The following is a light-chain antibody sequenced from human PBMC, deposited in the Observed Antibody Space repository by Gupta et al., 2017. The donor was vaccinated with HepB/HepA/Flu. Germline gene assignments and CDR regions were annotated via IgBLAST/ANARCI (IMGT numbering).Light chain of an antibody. V-gene: IGKV3-11*01. Sequence: EIVLTQSPATLSLSPGERATLSCRASQSVSSYLAWYQQKPGQAPRLLIYDASNRATGIPARFSGSWYGTDFTLTISSRDPEDFAVYYCQHLSYWPMCSFGQGTKLEIK. CDR3: QHLSYWPMCS. J-gene: IGKJ2*04. CDR2: DAS. CDR1: QSVSSY.